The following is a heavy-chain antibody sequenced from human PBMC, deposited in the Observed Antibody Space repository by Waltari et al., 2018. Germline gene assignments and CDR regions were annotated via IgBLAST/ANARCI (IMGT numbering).Heavy chain of an antibody. J-gene: IGHJ2*01. CDR1: GGSFSGYY. CDR3: VRRPRRVVVIADRYFDL. CDR2: INHSGST. D-gene: IGHD2-21*01. V-gene: IGHV4-34*01. Sequence: QVQLQQWGAGLLKPSETLSLTCAVYGGSFSGYYWSWIRQPPGKGLEWIGEINHSGSTNYNPSLKSRVTISVDTSKNQFSLKLSSVTAADTAVYYCVRRPRRVVVIADRYFDLWGRGTLVTVSS.